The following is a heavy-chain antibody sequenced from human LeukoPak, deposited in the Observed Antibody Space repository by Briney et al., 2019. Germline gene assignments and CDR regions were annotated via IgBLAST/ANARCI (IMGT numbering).Heavy chain of an antibody. V-gene: IGHV3-21*01. CDR3: ARDRDILTGLDAFDI. CDR1: GFTFSSYS. Sequence: GGSLRLACAASGFTFSSYSMNWVRQAPGKGLEWVSSISSSSSYIYYADSVKGRFTISRDNAKNSLYLQMNSPRAEDTAVYYCARDRDILTGLDAFDIWGQGTMVTVSS. CDR2: ISSSSSYI. J-gene: IGHJ3*02. D-gene: IGHD3-9*01.